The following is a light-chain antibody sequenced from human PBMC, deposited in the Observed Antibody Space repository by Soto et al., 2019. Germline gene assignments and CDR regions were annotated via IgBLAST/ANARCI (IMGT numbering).Light chain of an antibody. CDR3: LLYYGEKVV. J-gene: IGLJ2*01. CDR1: TGAVTSGHY. CDR2: DTS. Sequence: QAVVTQEPSLIVSPGGTVTLTCGSSTGAVTSGHYPHWFQQKPGQAPRTLIYDTSIKHSWTPARFSGSLLGGKAALTLSGAQPADEADYYCLLYYGEKVVFGGGTKVTVL. V-gene: IGLV7-46*01.